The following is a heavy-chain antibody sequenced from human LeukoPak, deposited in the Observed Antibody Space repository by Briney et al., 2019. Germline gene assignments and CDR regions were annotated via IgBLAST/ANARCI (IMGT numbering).Heavy chain of an antibody. J-gene: IGHJ4*02. Sequence: GGSLRLSCAASGFTFSSYEMNWVRQAPGKGLEWVSYISSSGSTIYYADSVKGRFTISRDNAKNSLYLQMNSLRAEDTAVYYCARVTEDIVVVPVAPLDYWGQGTLVTVSS. D-gene: IGHD2-2*01. CDR3: ARVTEDIVVVPVAPLDY. V-gene: IGHV3-48*03. CDR2: ISSSGSTI. CDR1: GFTFSSYE.